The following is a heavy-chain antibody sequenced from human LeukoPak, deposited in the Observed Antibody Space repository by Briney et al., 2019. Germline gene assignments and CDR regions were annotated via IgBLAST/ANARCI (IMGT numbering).Heavy chain of an antibody. V-gene: IGHV3-23*01. CDR1: GFTFSSYA. D-gene: IGHD2-15*01. J-gene: IGHJ6*03. CDR2: ISGSGGST. Sequence: GGSLRLSCAASGFTFSSYAMSWVRQAPGKGLEWVSAISGSGGSTYYADSVKGRFTISRDNSKNTLYLQMNSLRAEDTAVYYCARGCSGGSCYSGGGYYYYYMDVWGKGTTVTVSS. CDR3: ARGCSGGSCYSGGGYYYYYMDV.